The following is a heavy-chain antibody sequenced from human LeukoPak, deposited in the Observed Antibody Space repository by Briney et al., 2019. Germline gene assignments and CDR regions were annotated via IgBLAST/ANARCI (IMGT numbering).Heavy chain of an antibody. Sequence: GGSLRLSCIASGFTFSMYWMHWVRQAPGKGPVWVSRITSDGSTTIYADSVKGRFTISRDNAKNTLYLQMNSLRAEDTAVYYCVRDSRYAMDVWGQGTTVTVPS. V-gene: IGHV3-74*01. CDR2: ITSDGSTT. CDR3: VRDSRYAMDV. J-gene: IGHJ6*02. CDR1: GFTFSMYW.